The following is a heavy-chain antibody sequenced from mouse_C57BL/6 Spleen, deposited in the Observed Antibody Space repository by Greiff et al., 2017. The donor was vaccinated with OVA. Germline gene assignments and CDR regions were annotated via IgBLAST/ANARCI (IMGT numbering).Heavy chain of an antibody. CDR3: TRDCALYYGNFYWYFDV. CDR1: GFTFSDYY. D-gene: IGHD2-1*01. J-gene: IGHJ1*03. CDR2: INYDGSST. V-gene: IGHV5-16*01. Sequence: EVHLVESEGGLVQPGSSMKLSCTASGFTFSDYYMAWVRQVPEKGLEWVANINYDGSSTYYLDSLKSRFIISRDNAKNILYLQMSSLKSEDTATYYCTRDCALYYGNFYWYFDVWGTGTTVTVSS.